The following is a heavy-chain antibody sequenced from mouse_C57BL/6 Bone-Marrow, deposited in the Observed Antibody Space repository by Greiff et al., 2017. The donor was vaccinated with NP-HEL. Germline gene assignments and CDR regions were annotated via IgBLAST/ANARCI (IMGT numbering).Heavy chain of an antibody. V-gene: IGHV6-3*01. CDR2: IRLKSDNYAT. Sequence: EVMLVESGGGLVQPGGSMKLSCVASGFTFSNYWMNWVRQSPEKGLEWVAQIRLKSDNYATHYAESVKGRFTISRDDSKSSVYLQMNNLRAEDTGIYYCIRNRQLRNCFDYWGQGTTLTVSS. D-gene: IGHD3-2*02. J-gene: IGHJ2*01. CDR3: IRNRQLRNCFDY. CDR1: GFTFSNYW.